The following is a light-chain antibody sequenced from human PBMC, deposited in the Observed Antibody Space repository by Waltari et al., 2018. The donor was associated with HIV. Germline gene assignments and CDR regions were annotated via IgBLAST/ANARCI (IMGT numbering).Light chain of an antibody. J-gene: IGKJ3*01. CDR3: QQYYDAPT. V-gene: IGKV4-1*01. Sequence: DIVMTQSPDSLAVSLGERAILHCPSSRTVFYISDNQNYLAWYLQRPGQSPKVLIFWASTRAVGVPDRFRGSGSGTDFTLTISSLQAEDVAVYFCQQYYDAPTFGPGTKLDLK. CDR2: WAS. CDR1: RTVFYISDNQNY.